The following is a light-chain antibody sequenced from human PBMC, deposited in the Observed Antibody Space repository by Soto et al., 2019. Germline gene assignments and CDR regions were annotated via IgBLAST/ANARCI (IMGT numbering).Light chain of an antibody. Sequence: EIVMTQSPATLTVSPGERDTISCRASQSVSSNLAWYKQKTGQAPRLLIYGASTRATGIPARFRGSGSGTVFTLTISSLLSEDFAVYSCQQYNNWPPETFGQGTKV. V-gene: IGKV3-15*01. CDR3: QQYNNWPPET. CDR1: QSVSSN. J-gene: IGKJ1*01. CDR2: GAS.